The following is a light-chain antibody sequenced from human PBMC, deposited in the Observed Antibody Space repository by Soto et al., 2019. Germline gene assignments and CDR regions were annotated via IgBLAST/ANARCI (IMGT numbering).Light chain of an antibody. Sequence: DIQMTQSPSSLSASLGDRVTITCRASQNISSYLNWYQQKPGKAPKLLIYAASRLQSGVPSRFSGSGSGTDFNLSISSLQPEDFANYYCQQSYSAPRTFGQGNKVEIK. CDR3: QQSYSAPRT. CDR1: QNISSY. J-gene: IGKJ1*01. V-gene: IGKV1-39*01. CDR2: AAS.